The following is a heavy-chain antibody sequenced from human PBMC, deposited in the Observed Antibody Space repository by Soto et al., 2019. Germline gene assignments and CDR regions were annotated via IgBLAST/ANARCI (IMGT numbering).Heavy chain of an antibody. CDR3: ARVPPIAEADHIVDY. CDR1: GGTFSSYA. Sequence: SVKVCCKASGGTFSSYAISLVRQAPGQGLEWMGGIIPIFGTANYAQKFQGRVTITADESTSTAYMELSSLRSEDTALYYCARVPPIAEADHIVDYWGQGTMVTVSS. J-gene: IGHJ4*02. V-gene: IGHV1-69*13. CDR2: IIPIFGTA. D-gene: IGHD6-13*01.